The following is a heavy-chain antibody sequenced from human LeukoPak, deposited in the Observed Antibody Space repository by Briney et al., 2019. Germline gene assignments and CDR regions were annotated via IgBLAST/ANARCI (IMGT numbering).Heavy chain of an antibody. V-gene: IGHV4-59*01. CDR2: IYYSGST. CDR1: GGSISRYY. CDR3: ASTAKSGSDY. J-gene: IGHJ4*02. Sequence: SETLSLTCTVSGGSISRYYWSWIRQPPGKGLEWIGYIYYSGSTNYNPSLKSRVTISVDTSKNQFSLKLSSVTAADTAVYYCASTAKSGSDYWGQGTLVTVSS. D-gene: IGHD3-10*01.